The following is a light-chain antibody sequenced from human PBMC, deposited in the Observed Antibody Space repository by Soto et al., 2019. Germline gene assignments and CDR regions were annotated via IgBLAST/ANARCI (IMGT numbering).Light chain of an antibody. J-gene: IGKJ5*01. CDR3: QQYGTSEII. V-gene: IGKV3-20*01. CDR2: DTS. CDR1: QSLANSF. Sequence: EFVFTQAPGTPSLSPGERATLSCRSSQSLANSFIAWYQQKPGQAPRLLIYDTSSRASGIPDRFSGSGSGTDFTLTISRLETEDFAVFYCQQYGTSEIILGQGTRLEIK.